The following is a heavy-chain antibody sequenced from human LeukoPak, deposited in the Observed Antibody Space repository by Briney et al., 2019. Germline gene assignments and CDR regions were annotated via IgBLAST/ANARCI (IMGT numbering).Heavy chain of an antibody. D-gene: IGHD6-19*01. J-gene: IGHJ4*02. CDR3: ARDEIRYSSGCSPLDY. Sequence: VASVKVSCKASGYTFTSYGISWARQAPGQGLEWMGWISAYNGNTNYAQKLQGRVTMTTHTSTSTAYMELRSLRSDDTAVYYCARDEIRYSSGCSPLDYWGQGTLVTVSS. V-gene: IGHV1-18*01. CDR1: GYTFTSYG. CDR2: ISAYNGNT.